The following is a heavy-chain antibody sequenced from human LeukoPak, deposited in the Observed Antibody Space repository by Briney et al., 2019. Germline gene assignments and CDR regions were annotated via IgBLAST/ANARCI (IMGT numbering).Heavy chain of an antibody. CDR3: ARDSDIVVVPAANKAYGMDV. CDR1: GFTFSSYA. J-gene: IGHJ6*02. V-gene: IGHV3-30-3*01. Sequence: GRSLRLSCAASGFTFSSYAMHWVRQAPGKGLEWVAVILYDGSNKYYADSVKGRFTISRDNSKHTLYLQMNSLRAEDTAVYYYARDSDIVVVPAANKAYGMDVWGQGTTVTVSS. CDR2: ILYDGSNK. D-gene: IGHD2-2*01.